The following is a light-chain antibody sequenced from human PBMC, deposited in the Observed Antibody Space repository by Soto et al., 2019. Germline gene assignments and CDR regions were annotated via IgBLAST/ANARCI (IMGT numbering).Light chain of an antibody. CDR2: DTS. V-gene: IGLV7-46*01. Sequence: QAVVTQEPSLTVSPGGTVTLTCGSSTGTVTSGHYPYWFQQKPGQAPRTLIYDTSKKHSWTPARFSGSLLGGKAALTLSGAHPEDEAEYYCLFFYNGVGVFGGGTKLTVL. J-gene: IGLJ3*02. CDR1: TGTVTSGHY. CDR3: LFFYNGVGV.